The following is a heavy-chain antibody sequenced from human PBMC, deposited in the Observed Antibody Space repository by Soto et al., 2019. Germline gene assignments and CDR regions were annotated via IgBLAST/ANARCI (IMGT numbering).Heavy chain of an antibody. D-gene: IGHD6-19*01. CDR3: ETKSSGWSPFQN. V-gene: IGHV3-23*01. J-gene: IGHJ1*01. CDR1: RFTFSSYA. Sequence: GGSLRLSCAASRFTFSSYAMSWVRQAPGKGLEWVSAISASGFDTYYTDSVKGRFTISRDNSKNTLYLQMNSLRAEDTALYYCETKSSGWSPFQNWGQGTLVTVSS. CDR2: ISASGFDT.